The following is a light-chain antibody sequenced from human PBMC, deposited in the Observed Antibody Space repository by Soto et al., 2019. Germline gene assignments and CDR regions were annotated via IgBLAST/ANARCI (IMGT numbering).Light chain of an antibody. Sequence: DIQMTQSPSSLSASVGDRVTITCRASQSITGYLNWYQHKPGKAPKLLIYAAAGLQSGVPSRFSGSGSGTDFTLTISSLQHEDFETYYCQQSYSIPRTLGPGTKVDIK. CDR2: AAA. CDR3: QQSYSIPRT. J-gene: IGKJ3*01. CDR1: QSITGY. V-gene: IGKV1-39*01.